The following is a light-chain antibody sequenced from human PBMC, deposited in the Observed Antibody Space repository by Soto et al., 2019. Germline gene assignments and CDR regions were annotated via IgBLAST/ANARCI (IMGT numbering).Light chain of an antibody. V-gene: IGKV3-15*01. J-gene: IGKJ5*01. CDR2: GAS. CDR1: QSINSK. CDR3: QQGYTTPIT. Sequence: ETVMTQSPATLSLSPGERATLSFRASQSINSKLVWYQQKPGQAPRFLIYGASTRATDIPARFRGSGSGTDFTLTISSLQPEDFATYHCQQGYTTPITFGQGTRLEIK.